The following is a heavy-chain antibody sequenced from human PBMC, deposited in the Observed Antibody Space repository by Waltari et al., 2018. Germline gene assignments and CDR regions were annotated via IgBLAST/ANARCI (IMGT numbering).Heavy chain of an antibody. CDR2: SSSDSNYM. V-gene: IGHV3-21*02. Sequence: EVQLLESGGGLVRPGGSLRLSCAASGLTFSTYNLNWVRQPPGKGLEWVSSSSSDSNYMHYADSVKGRFTISRDNAKNSLYLQLNSLRAEDTAVYYCATGGWGFYLGYWGQGTLVTVSS. J-gene: IGHJ4*02. D-gene: IGHD7-27*01. CDR1: GLTFSTYN. CDR3: ATGGWGFYLGY.